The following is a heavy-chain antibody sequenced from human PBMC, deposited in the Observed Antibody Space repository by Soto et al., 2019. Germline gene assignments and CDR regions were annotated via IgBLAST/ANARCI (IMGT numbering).Heavy chain of an antibody. V-gene: IGHV4-34*01. D-gene: IGHD3-10*01. Sequence: SETLSLTCAVYGGSFSGYYWSWIRQPPGKGLEWIGEINHSGSTNYNPSLKSRVTISVDTSKNQFSLKLSSVTAADTAVYYCARGTHVDTMVRGVIVFPCFDYWGQGTLVTVSS. J-gene: IGHJ4*02. CDR1: GGSFSGYY. CDR3: ARGTHVDTMVRGVIVFPCFDY. CDR2: INHSGST.